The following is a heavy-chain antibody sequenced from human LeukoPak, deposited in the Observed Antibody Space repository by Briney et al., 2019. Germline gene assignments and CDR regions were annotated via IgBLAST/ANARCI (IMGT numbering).Heavy chain of an antibody. CDR2: IIPIFGTA. J-gene: IGHJ6*03. CDR1: GYTFTSYG. D-gene: IGHD1-26*01. Sequence: SVKVSCKASGYTFTSYGISWVRQAPGQGLEWMGGIIPIFGTANYAQKFQGRVTITADESTSTAYMELSSLRSEDTAVYYCARGGGSYPYYYYMDVWGKGTTVTVSS. CDR3: ARGGGSYPYYYYMDV. V-gene: IGHV1-69*13.